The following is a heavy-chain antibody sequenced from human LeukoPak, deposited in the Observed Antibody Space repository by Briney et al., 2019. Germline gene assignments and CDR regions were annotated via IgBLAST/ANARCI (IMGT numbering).Heavy chain of an antibody. J-gene: IGHJ4*02. Sequence: SETPSLTCTVSGASISSDCWIWIRQTPGKGPEWIGYHCGNTDYNSSLKSRVSISVDTSKNQFSLKLNSISTADTAVYYCARGQGWLPDHWGQGSLVTVSS. CDR1: GASISSDC. V-gene: IGHV4-59*01. D-gene: IGHD6-19*01. CDR3: ARGQGWLPDH. CDR2: YHCGNT.